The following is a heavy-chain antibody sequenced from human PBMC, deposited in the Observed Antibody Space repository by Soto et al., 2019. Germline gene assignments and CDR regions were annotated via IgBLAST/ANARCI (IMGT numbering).Heavy chain of an antibody. CDR3: TRDLSH. V-gene: IGHV3-48*02. CDR1: GFPFSTYP. Sequence: GGSLRLSCAASGFPFSTYPMHWVRQAPGKGLEWISYINSASTTTFHADSVKGRFTVSRDNAKSSVYLQLTSLRHEDTAVYYCTRDLSHWGQGTLVTVSS. J-gene: IGHJ4*02. CDR2: INSASTTT.